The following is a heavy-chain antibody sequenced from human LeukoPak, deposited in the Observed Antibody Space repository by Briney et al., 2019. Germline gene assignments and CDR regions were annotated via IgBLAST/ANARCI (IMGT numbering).Heavy chain of an antibody. CDR1: GGSITSTSFY. Sequence: SETLSLTCTVSGGSITSTSFYWDWIRQPPGKGLEWIGSIYYSGSTYYNPSLKSRVTISVDTSKNQFSLKLSSVTAADTAVYYCASPRIVEGNFDLWGRGTLVTVSS. V-gene: IGHV4-39*01. CDR2: IYYSGST. D-gene: IGHD5-24*01. CDR3: ASPRIVEGNFDL. J-gene: IGHJ2*01.